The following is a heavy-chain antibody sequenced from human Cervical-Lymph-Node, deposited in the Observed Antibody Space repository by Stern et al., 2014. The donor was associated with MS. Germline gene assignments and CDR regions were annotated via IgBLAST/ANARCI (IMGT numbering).Heavy chain of an antibody. CDR2: IIPIFGTA. CDR3: ARDSDFENIGFGMDV. CDR1: GDTFSDYG. D-gene: IGHD2/OR15-2a*01. V-gene: IGHV1-69*01. Sequence: QLVQSGAEVKKPGSSVKVSCKASGDTFSDYGFSWVRQAPGQGLEWMGGIIPIFGTANYAQSFQGRVTISADESTSTAYMELSSLTSADTAVYYCARDSDFENIGFGMDVWGQGTTVTVSS. J-gene: IGHJ6*02.